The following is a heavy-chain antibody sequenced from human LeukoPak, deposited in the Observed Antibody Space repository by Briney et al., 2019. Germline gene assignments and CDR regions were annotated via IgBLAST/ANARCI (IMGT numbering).Heavy chain of an antibody. CDR2: IIPILGIA. V-gene: IGHV1-69*04. CDR1: GGTFSSYA. D-gene: IGHD2-15*01. J-gene: IGHJ5*02. Sequence: ASVTVSCKASGGTFSSYAISWVRQAPGQGLEWMGRIIPILGIANYAQKFQGRVTITADKSTSTAYMELSSLRSEDTAVYYCARSATNIVVVVAATPFDPWGQGTLVTAS. CDR3: ARSATNIVVVVAATPFDP.